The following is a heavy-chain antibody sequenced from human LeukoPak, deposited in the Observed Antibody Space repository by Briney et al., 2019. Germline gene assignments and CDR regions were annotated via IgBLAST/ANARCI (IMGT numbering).Heavy chain of an antibody. CDR1: GGSISSGSYY. CDR2: IYTSGST. D-gene: IGHD3-3*01. Sequence: SETLSLTCTVSGGSISSGSYYWSWLRQPAGTGLEWIGRIYTSGSTNYNPSLKSRVTISVDTSKNQFSLKLSSVTAADTAVYYCARGGYDFWSGYPFDYWGQGTLVTVSS. CDR3: ARGGYDFWSGYPFDY. J-gene: IGHJ4*02. V-gene: IGHV4-61*02.